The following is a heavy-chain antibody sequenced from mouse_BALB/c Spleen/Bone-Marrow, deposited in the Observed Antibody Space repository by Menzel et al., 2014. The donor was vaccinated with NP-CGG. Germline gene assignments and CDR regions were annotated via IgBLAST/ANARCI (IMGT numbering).Heavy chain of an antibody. CDR3: ARGYPNYSVTRLDL. Sequence: LEESGGRLVTPGTPLTLTCTASGFSLSSYHMGWVRQAPGKGLEWIGDIYSGSDNTWYASWAKGRFTISKTSTTVDLRITSPTTEDTATYFCARGYPNYSVTRLDLWGQGTLVTVSS. CDR1: GFSLSSYH. CDR2: IYSGSDNT. V-gene: IGHV5-12-1*01. D-gene: IGHD2-12*01. J-gene: IGHJ1*01.